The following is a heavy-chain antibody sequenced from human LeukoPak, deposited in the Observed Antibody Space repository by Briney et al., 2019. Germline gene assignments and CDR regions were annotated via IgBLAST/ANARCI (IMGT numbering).Heavy chain of an antibody. CDR2: IWYDGSNK. D-gene: IGHD3-22*01. J-gene: IGHJ4*02. V-gene: IGHV3-33*06. CDR3: AKGGRYYYDSSGYHQLGY. CDR1: GFTFSSYG. Sequence: GGSLRLSCAASGFTFSSYGMHWVRQAPGKGLEWVAVIWYDGSNKYYADSVKGRFPISRDNSKNTLYLQMNSLRAEDTAVYYCAKGGRYYYDSSGYHQLGYWGQGTLVTVSS.